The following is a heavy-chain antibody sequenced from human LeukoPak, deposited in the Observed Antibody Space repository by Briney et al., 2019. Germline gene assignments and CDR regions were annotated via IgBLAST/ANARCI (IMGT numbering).Heavy chain of an antibody. Sequence: ASVKVSCKASGGTFSSYAISWVRQAPGQGLEWMGGIIPIFGTANYAQKFQGRVTITTDESTSTAYMELSSLRSEDTAVYYCARGHSSGYYFPFDYWGQGTLVTVSS. V-gene: IGHV1-69*05. D-gene: IGHD3-22*01. CDR2: IIPIFGTA. J-gene: IGHJ4*02. CDR1: GGTFSSYA. CDR3: ARGHSSGYYFPFDY.